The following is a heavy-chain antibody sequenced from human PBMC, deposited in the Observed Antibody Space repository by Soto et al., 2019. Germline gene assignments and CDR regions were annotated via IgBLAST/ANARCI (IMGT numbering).Heavy chain of an antibody. D-gene: IGHD2-2*01. J-gene: IGHJ4*02. Sequence: SETLSLTCTVSGGSISSSSYYWGWIRQPPGKGLEWIGSIYYSGSTYYNPSLKSRVTISVDTSKNQFSLKLSSVTAADTAVYYCARHXKLGYCSSTRCAVLYDYWGQGTLVTVSS. V-gene: IGHV4-39*01. CDR1: GGSISSSSYY. CDR2: IYYSGST. CDR3: ARHXKLGYCSSTRCAVLYDY.